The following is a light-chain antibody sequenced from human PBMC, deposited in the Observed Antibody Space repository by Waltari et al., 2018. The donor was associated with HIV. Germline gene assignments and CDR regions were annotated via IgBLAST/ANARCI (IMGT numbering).Light chain of an antibody. V-gene: IGKV3-20*01. CDR2: GTS. CDR3: QQYGSSSYT. Sequence: EIVLTQSPGTLSLSPGDRATLSCRASQSVTSSYLAWYQQTPGQNPRLLIYGTSNRATGIPDRFSGSGSGTDFTLTISRLDPEDFAVYYCQQYGSSSYTFGQGTKLEIK. CDR1: QSVTSSY. J-gene: IGKJ2*01.